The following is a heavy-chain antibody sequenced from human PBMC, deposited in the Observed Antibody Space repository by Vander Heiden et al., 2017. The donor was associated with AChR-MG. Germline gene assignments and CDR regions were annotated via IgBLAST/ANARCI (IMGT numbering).Heavy chain of an antibody. Sequence: QVQVMQSGAEVKKPGASVKVSCKASGYTFTDYYIHWVRQAPGQGLEWMGSINPNTGGTNYAQNFQGRVTMTRNTSISTAYMELSSLRSDDTAMYYCATNNWYYFDYWGQGTLVTVSS. CDR3: ATNNWYYFDY. D-gene: IGHD1-1*01. CDR2: INPNTGGT. V-gene: IGHV1-2*02. J-gene: IGHJ4*02. CDR1: GYTFTDYY.